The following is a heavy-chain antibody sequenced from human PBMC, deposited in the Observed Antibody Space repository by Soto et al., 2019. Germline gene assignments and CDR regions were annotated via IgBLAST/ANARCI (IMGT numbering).Heavy chain of an antibody. J-gene: IGHJ4*02. V-gene: IGHV6-1*01. CDR3: ARSHLDGFDY. Sequence: QSLSLTCAISGDSVSSNSVGWNWIRQSPSRGLEWLGRTYYRSKWYNDYAISVKSRITINPDTPKNQFSLQLNSVTPDDTAMYFCARSHLDGFDYWGQGTLVTVSS. CDR2: TYYRSKWYN. CDR1: GDSVSSNSVG. D-gene: IGHD3-3*01.